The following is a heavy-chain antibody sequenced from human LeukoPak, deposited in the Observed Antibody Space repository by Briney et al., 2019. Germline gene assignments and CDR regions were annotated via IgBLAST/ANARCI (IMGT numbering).Heavy chain of an antibody. CDR1: GYTFTGYY. D-gene: IGHD5-12*01. V-gene: IGHV1-2*02. Sequence: ASVKVSCKASGYTFTGYYMHWVRQAPGQGLEWMGWINPNSGGTNYAQKFQGRVTMTRDTSISTAYMELSRLRSDDTAVYYCAREIGIVATGWFNAWGQGSPVTVSS. CDR2: INPNSGGT. CDR3: AREIGIVATGWFNA. J-gene: IGHJ5*02.